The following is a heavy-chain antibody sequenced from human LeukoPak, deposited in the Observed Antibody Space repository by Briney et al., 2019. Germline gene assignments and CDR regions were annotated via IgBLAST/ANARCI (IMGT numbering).Heavy chain of an antibody. CDR3: ARDHKGVLGY. J-gene: IGHJ4*02. Sequence: ASVKVSCXASGYTFTGYYMHWVRQAPGQGREWMERINPNSGGTNCAQKFQCRVTMTRDTSISTAYMELSRLRSDDTAVYYCARDHKGVLGYWGQGTLVTVSS. D-gene: IGHD3-10*01. V-gene: IGHV1-2*06. CDR2: INPNSGGT. CDR1: GYTFTGYY.